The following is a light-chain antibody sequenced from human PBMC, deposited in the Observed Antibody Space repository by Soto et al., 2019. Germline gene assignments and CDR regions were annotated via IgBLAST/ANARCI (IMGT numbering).Light chain of an antibody. CDR2: KAS. CDR1: QSVSIW. Sequence: DIQMTQSPSTLSASLGDRVTITCRASQSVSIWLAWYQQKPGKAPKLLIYKASSLESGVPSRFSGSGSRTEFTLTISSLQPDDFATYYCQQYISYTWTFGQGTKVEIK. CDR3: QQYISYTWT. V-gene: IGKV1-5*03. J-gene: IGKJ1*01.